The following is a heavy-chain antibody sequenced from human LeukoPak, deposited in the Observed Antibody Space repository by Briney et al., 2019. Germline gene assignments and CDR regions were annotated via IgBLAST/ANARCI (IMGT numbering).Heavy chain of an antibody. CDR1: GFTFSSYW. Sequence: GGSLRLSCAASGFTFSSYWMHWVRQAPGKGLAWVSRINSDGSSTSYADSVKGRFTISRDNAKNTLYLQMNSLRAEDTAVYYCARVDYGSGALDYWGQGTLVTVSS. V-gene: IGHV3-74*01. CDR3: ARVDYGSGALDY. D-gene: IGHD3-10*01. J-gene: IGHJ4*02. CDR2: INSDGSST.